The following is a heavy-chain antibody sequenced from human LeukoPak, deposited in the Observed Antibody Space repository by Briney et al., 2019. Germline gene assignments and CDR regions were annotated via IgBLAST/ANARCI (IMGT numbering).Heavy chain of an antibody. Sequence: GGSLRLSCAASGFTFSSYGMSWVRQAPGKGLEWVSAISGSGGSTYYADSVKGRFTISRDNAKNTLYLQMNSLRAEDTAVYYCARDQTSWSGSYYGYYYYYYMDVWGKGTTVTISS. CDR2: ISGSGGST. D-gene: IGHD1-26*01. CDR1: GFTFSSYG. V-gene: IGHV3-23*01. J-gene: IGHJ6*03. CDR3: ARDQTSWSGSYYGYYYYYYMDV.